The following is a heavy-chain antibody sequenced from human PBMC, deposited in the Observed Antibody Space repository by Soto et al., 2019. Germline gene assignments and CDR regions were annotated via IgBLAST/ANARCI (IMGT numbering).Heavy chain of an antibody. CDR2: ISSSSSTI. CDR3: ARTNYPNYDFWSGSYYGMDV. CDR1: GFTFSSYS. J-gene: IGHJ6*02. D-gene: IGHD3-3*01. Sequence: GGSLRLSCAASGFTFSSYSMNWVRQAPGKGLEWVSYISSSSSTIYYADSVKGRFTISRDNAKNSLYLQMNSLRDEDTAVYYWARTNYPNYDFWSGSYYGMDVWGQGTTVTVSS. V-gene: IGHV3-48*02.